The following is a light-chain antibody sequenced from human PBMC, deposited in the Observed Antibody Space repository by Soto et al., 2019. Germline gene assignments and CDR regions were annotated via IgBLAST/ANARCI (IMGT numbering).Light chain of an antibody. CDR3: QQRSNWPPWT. V-gene: IGKV3-11*01. CDR2: DAS. CDR1: QSVSSY. Sequence: LSLSPGERATLSCRASQSVSSYLAWYQQKPGQAPRLLIYDASNRATGIPARFSGSGSGTDFTLTISILEPEDFAVYYCQQRSNWPPWTFGQGTKVEIK. J-gene: IGKJ1*01.